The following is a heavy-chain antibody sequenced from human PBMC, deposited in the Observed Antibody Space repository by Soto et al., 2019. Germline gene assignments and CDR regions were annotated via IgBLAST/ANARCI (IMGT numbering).Heavy chain of an antibody. Sequence: QVQLVQSGAEVKKPGSSVKVSCKASGGTISSYAIIWVRQAPGQGLEWMGGISPVFGTANYAQKFQGRVTITADESTFTAYMDHISLTYADTYVYYCAGDRDYGHYVLDYWGQGTLVTVSS. CDR1: GGTISSYA. CDR2: ISPVFGTA. V-gene: IGHV1-69*01. D-gene: IGHD4-17*01. CDR3: AGDRDYGHYVLDY. J-gene: IGHJ4*02.